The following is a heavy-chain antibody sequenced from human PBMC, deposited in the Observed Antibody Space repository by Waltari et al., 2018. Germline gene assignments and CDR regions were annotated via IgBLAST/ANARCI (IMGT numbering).Heavy chain of an antibody. CDR2: INHSGST. CDR3: ASGANIVVVPAAHPKNWFDP. V-gene: IGHV4-34*01. D-gene: IGHD2-2*01. J-gene: IGHJ5*02. Sequence: QVQLQQWGAGLLKPSETLSLTCAVYGGSFSGYYWSWIRQPPGKGLEWIGEINHSGSTNYNPSRKSRVTISVDTSKNQFSLKLSSVTTADTAVYYCASGANIVVVPAAHPKNWFDPWGQGTLVTVSS. CDR1: GGSFSGYY.